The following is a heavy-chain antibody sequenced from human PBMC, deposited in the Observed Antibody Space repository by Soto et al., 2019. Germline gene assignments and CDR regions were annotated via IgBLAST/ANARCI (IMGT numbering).Heavy chain of an antibody. CDR3: ARSNRGISRRVGFDY. CDR1: GGTFSSYA. Sequence: QVQLVQSGAEVKKHGSSVKVSCKASGGTFSSYAISWVRQAPGQGLEWMGGIIPIFGTANYAQKFQGRVTITADKSTRKAYMELSSLRSEDTDVYYCARSNRGISRRVGFDYWGQGTLVTVSS. CDR2: IIPIFGTA. D-gene: IGHD2-15*01. J-gene: IGHJ4*02. V-gene: IGHV1-69*06.